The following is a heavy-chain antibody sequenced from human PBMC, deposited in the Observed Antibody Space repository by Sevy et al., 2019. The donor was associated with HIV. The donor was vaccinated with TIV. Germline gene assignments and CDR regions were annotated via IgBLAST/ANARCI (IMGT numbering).Heavy chain of an antibody. CDR3: ATILPAGVPAEYFQH. CDR2: INQGGSQK. J-gene: IGHJ1*01. D-gene: IGHD2-2*01. CDR1: GLTFSSYW. Sequence: GGSLRLSCAASGLTFSSYWMTWARQAPGKGLEWVANINQGGSQKYYVHSVKGRFTISRDNAKNSLYLQINSLRAEDTAVYYCATILPAGVPAEYFQHWGQGTLVTVSS. V-gene: IGHV3-7*01.